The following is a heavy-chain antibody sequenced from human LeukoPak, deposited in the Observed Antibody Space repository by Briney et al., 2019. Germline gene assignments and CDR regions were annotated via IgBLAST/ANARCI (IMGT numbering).Heavy chain of an antibody. V-gene: IGHV3-21*01. CDR1: GFTFSSYS. D-gene: IGHD3-22*01. CDR3: AGVKIYDAFDI. Sequence: PGGSLRLSCAASGFTFSSYSMNWVRQAPGKGLEWVSSISSSSSYIYYADSVEGRFTISRDNSKNTLYLQMNSLRAEDTAVYYCAGVKIYDAFDIWGQGTMVTVSS. J-gene: IGHJ3*02. CDR2: ISSSSSYI.